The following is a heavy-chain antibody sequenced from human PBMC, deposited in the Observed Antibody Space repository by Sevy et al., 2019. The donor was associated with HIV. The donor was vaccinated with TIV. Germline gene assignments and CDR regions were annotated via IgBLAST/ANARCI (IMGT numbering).Heavy chain of an antibody. J-gene: IGHJ6*03. CDR3: AREDFGSSWLYYYMDV. CDR2: VYASSST. Sequence: SETLSLTCTVSGGSISGYYWSWIRQSAGKGLEWIGRVYASSSTNYNPSLRSRVTISVDTSSNQFSLNLHPVTAADTAVYYCAREDFGSSWLYYYMDVWGKGTPATVSS. D-gene: IGHD6-13*01. V-gene: IGHV4-4*07. CDR1: GGSISGYY.